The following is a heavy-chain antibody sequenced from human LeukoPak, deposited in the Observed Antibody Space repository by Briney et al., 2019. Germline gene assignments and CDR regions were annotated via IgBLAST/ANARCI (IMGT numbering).Heavy chain of an antibody. D-gene: IGHD6-6*01. CDR2: INTNTGNP. J-gene: IGHJ5*02. Sequence: ASVKVSCKASGYTFTSYAMNWVRQAPGQGLEWMGWINTNTGNPTYAQGFTGRSVFSLDTSVSTAYLQTSSLKAEDTAVYYCARSRGPGQLVRKWFDPWGQGTLVTVSS. V-gene: IGHV7-4-1*02. CDR3: ARSRGPGQLVRKWFDP. CDR1: GYTFTSYA.